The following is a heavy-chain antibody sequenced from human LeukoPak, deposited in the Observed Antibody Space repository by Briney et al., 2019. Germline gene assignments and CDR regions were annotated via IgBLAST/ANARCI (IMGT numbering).Heavy chain of an antibody. Sequence: PGGSLRLSCAASGFTVSSNYMSWVRQAPGKGLEWVSVIYSGGSTYYADSVKGRFTISRDNSKNTLYLQMNSLRAEDTAVNYCAREEYCSSTSCYRVPWFDPWGQGTLVTVSS. V-gene: IGHV3-53*01. CDR3: AREEYCSSTSCYRVPWFDP. J-gene: IGHJ5*02. CDR2: IYSGGST. D-gene: IGHD2-2*02. CDR1: GFTVSSNY.